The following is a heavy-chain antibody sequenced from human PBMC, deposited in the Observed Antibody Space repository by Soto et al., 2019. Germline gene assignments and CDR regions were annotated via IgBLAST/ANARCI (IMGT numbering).Heavy chain of an antibody. J-gene: IGHJ4*02. CDR2: ISYDGSNK. V-gene: IGHV3-30-3*01. D-gene: IGHD5-12*01. CDR1: GFTFSSYA. CDR3: ARDRGLGGYDRPDY. Sequence: QVQLVESGGGVVQPGRSLRLSCAASGFTFSSYAMHWVRQAPGKGLEWVAVISYDGSNKYYADSVKGRFTISRDNSKNTLYLQMNSLRAEDTAVYYCARDRGLGGYDRPDYWGQGTLVTVSS.